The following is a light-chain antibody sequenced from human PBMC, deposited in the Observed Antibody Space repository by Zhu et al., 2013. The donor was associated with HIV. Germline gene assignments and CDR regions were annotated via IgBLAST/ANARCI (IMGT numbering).Light chain of an antibody. CDR2: WAS. CDR3: QQYYTSVS. V-gene: IGKV4-1*01. J-gene: IGKJ4*01. Sequence: DIVMTQSPDSLAVSLGERATINCKSSQSVLSSSNNKNYLAWYQQKSGQPPRLLIYWASTRESGVPDRFSGGGSGTDFTLTISSLQTEDVAVYYCQQYYTSVSFGGGTKVEVK. CDR1: QSVLSSSNNKNY.